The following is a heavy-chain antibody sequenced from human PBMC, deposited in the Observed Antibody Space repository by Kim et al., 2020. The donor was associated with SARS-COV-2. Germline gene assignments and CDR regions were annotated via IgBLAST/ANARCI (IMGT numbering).Heavy chain of an antibody. Sequence: SETLSLTCIVSGGSINSYFWSWVRQPPGKGLEWIGHIYYDGRTTYNPSLKSRVTISVDRSNNQFSLKLTSVTAADTALYFCARDTALNYWGQGTLVTVPS. V-gene: IGHV4-59*12. CDR1: GGSINSYF. CDR2: IYYDGRT. J-gene: IGHJ4*02. CDR3: ARDTALNY. D-gene: IGHD5-18*01.